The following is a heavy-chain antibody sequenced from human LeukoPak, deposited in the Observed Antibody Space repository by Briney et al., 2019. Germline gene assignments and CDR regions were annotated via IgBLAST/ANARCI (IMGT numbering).Heavy chain of an antibody. CDR3: ARSASSSAILNYYYYGMDV. CDR1: GFTVSSNY. V-gene: IGHV3-66*01. D-gene: IGHD6-13*01. Sequence: GGSLRLSCAASGFTVSSNYMSWVRQAPGKGLAWVSVIYSGGSTYYADSVKGRFTISRDNSKSTLYLQMNSLRAEDTAVYYCARSASSSAILNYYYYGMDVWGQGTTVTVYS. J-gene: IGHJ6*02. CDR2: IYSGGST.